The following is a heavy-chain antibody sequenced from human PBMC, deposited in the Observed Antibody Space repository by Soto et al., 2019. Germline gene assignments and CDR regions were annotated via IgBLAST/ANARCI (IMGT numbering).Heavy chain of an antibody. CDR2: IKSDGSNT. CDR1: GFTFSSYC. CDR3: VRTSLVVAAATREDY. Sequence: PGGSLRLSCAASGFTFSSYCIHWVRQAPGKGLEWVSVIKSDGSNTYYADSVKGRFTISRDNAKNTLYLQMNSLRAEDTAVYYCVRTSLVVAAATREDYWGQGTLVTVSS. V-gene: IGHV3-74*01. D-gene: IGHD2-15*01. J-gene: IGHJ4*02.